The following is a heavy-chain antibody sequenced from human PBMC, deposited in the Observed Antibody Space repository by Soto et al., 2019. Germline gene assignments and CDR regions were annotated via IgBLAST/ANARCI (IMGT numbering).Heavy chain of an antibody. V-gene: IGHV1-8*01. CDR3: ARDMWYYYDSSGYFQDAFDI. D-gene: IGHD3-22*01. CDR2: INANSGDT. J-gene: IGHJ3*02. Sequence: ASVKVSCKASGYTFTSYDINWVRQATGQGLEWMGWINANSGDTGYAQKFQGRVTITRDTSASTACMELSSLRSEDTAVYYCARDMWYYYDSSGYFQDAFDIWGQGTMVTVSS. CDR1: GYTFTSYD.